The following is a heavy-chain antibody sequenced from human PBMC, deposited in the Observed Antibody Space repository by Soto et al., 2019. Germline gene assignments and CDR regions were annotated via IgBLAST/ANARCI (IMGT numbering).Heavy chain of an antibody. CDR3: ARVGRQLYWLDP. CDR2: VIPMHDTT. Sequence: ASVKVSCKVSGGTFSAYGISWVRQAPGQGLEWMGGVIPMHDTTNYAQKFQGRVTITADESTSTAYMELSSLRYEDTAVYYCARVGRQLYWLDPWGQGTLVTVSS. D-gene: IGHD1-1*01. CDR1: GGTFSAYG. V-gene: IGHV1-69*13. J-gene: IGHJ5*02.